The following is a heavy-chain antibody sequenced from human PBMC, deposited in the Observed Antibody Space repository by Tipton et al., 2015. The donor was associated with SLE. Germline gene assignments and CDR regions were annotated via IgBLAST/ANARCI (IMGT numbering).Heavy chain of an antibody. J-gene: IGHJ6*03. CDR2: INHSGST. D-gene: IGHD4/OR15-4a*01. Sequence: TLSLTCTVSGGSISSHYWSWIRQPPGKGLEWIGEINHSGSTNYNPSLKSRVTISLDTSKNQFSLKLSSVTAADTAVYYCARGMVHYYYMDVWGKGTTVTVSS. CDR1: GGSISSHY. V-gene: IGHV4-34*01. CDR3: ARGMVHYYYMDV.